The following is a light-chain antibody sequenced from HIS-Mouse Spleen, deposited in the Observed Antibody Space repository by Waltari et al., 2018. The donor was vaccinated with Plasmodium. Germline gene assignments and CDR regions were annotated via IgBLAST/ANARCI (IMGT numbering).Light chain of an antibody. CDR1: QSVSSN. J-gene: IGKJ3*01. Sequence: EIVMTQSPATRSVSQGERAHLSCRASQSVSSNLARYQQKPGQAPRLLIYGAATRATGIPARFSGSGSGTEFTLTISSLQSEDFAVYYCQQYNNWSFTFGPGTKVDIK. V-gene: IGKV3-15*01. CDR2: GAA. CDR3: QQYNNWSFT.